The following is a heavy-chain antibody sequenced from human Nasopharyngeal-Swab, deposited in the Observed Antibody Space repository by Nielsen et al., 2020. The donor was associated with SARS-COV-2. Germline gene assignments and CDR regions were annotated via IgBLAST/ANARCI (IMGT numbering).Heavy chain of an antibody. D-gene: IGHD3-16*02. CDR2: LNHSGLT. V-gene: IGHV4-34*01. J-gene: IGHJ4*02. Sequence: WLRQPPGQGLEWIGELNHSGLTHYNPSLKSRVTISVDTSKTQFSLKLSSGTAADTAVYYCARRGDYIWGSYRKPMDDWGQGTMVTVSS. CDR3: ARRGDYIWGSYRKPMDD.